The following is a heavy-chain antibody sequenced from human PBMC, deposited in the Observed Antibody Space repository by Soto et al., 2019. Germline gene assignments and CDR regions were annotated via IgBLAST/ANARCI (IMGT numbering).Heavy chain of an antibody. Sequence: ASMKVSCTASGYTFTSYGISWGRHTPGQGLEWMGWISAYNGNTNYAQKLQGRVTMTTDTSTSTAYMELRSLRSDDTAVYYCARSVDYYGSGTDYYFDYWGQGTLVTVSS. CDR1: GYTFTSYG. V-gene: IGHV1-18*01. D-gene: IGHD3-10*01. CDR2: ISAYNGNT. J-gene: IGHJ4*02. CDR3: ARSVDYYGSGTDYYFDY.